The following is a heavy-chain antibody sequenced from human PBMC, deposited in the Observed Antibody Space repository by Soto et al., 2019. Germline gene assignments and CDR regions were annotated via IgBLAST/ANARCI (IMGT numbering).Heavy chain of an antibody. V-gene: IGHV4-34*01. CDR2: INHSGST. D-gene: IGHD3-22*01. Sequence: PSETLSLTCAVYGGSFSGYYWSWIRQPPGKGLEWIGEINHSGSTNYNPSLKSRVTISVDTSKNQFSLKLSSVTAADTAVYYCARGGYYDSSGYPTPYYFEYWGQGTLVTVAS. CDR1: GGSFSGYY. CDR3: ARGGYYDSSGYPTPYYFEY. J-gene: IGHJ4*02.